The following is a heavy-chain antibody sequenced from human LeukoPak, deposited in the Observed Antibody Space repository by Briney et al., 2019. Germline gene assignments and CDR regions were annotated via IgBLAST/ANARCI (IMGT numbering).Heavy chain of an antibody. Sequence: SETLSLTRTVSGGSISSSSYYWGWIRRPPGKGLEWIGSIYYSGSTYYNPSLKSRVTISVDTSKNQFSLKLSSVTAADTAVYYCARDLGYYYDSSCPWDFQHWGQGTLVTVSS. J-gene: IGHJ1*01. CDR3: ARDLGYYYDSSCPWDFQH. CDR1: GGSISSSSYY. V-gene: IGHV4-39*07. CDR2: IYYSGST. D-gene: IGHD3-22*01.